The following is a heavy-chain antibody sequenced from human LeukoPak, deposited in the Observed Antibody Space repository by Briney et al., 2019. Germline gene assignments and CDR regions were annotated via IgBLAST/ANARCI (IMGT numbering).Heavy chain of an antibody. CDR1: GYTFTGYY. Sequence: VASVKVSCKASGYTFTGYYMHWVRQAPGQGLEWMGWINPNSGGTNYAQKFQGRVTMTRDTSISTAYMELSRLRSDDTAVYYCARPSQELLGWFDPWGQGTLVTVSS. D-gene: IGHD1-26*01. V-gene: IGHV1-2*02. CDR2: INPNSGGT. CDR3: ARPSQELLGWFDP. J-gene: IGHJ5*02.